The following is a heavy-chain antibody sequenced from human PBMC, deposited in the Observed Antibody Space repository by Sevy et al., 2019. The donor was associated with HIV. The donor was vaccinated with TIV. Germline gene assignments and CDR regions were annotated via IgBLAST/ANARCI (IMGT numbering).Heavy chain of an antibody. CDR2: ISSKNDYI. Sequence: GGSLRLSCAASGFDFGTYSMNWVRQAPGKGLEWVSSISSKNDYIFYADSVKRRFTISKDNAKNSLYLQMNSLRVEDTAVYYCAREGDCIGIDCYDDWRLPSYYYYPMDVWGQGTTVTVSS. CDR1: GFDFGTYS. D-gene: IGHD2-2*01. V-gene: IGHV3-21*01. CDR3: AREGDCIGIDCYDDWRLPSYYYYPMDV. J-gene: IGHJ6*02.